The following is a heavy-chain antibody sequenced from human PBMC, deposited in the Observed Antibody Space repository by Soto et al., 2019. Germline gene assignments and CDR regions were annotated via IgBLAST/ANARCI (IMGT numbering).Heavy chain of an antibody. CDR2: IYSGGST. CDR1: GFTVSSNY. J-gene: IGHJ4*02. CDR3: ARSSHPYYYDSSGYYPPFDY. D-gene: IGHD3-22*01. V-gene: IGHV3-53*01. Sequence: GGSLRLSCAASGFTVSSNYMSWVRQAPGKGLEWVSVIYSGGSTYYADSVKGRFTISRDNSKNTLYLQMNSLRAEDTAVYYCARSSHPYYYDSSGYYPPFDYWGQGTLVTVSS.